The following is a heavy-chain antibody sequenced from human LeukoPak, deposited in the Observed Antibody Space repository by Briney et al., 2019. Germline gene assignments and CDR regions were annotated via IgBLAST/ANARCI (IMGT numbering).Heavy chain of an antibody. CDR2: ISWNSGSI. J-gene: IGHJ3*02. V-gene: IGHV3-9*01. CDR1: GFTFDDYA. CDR3: ATDISTSPDAFDI. Sequence: PGGSLRLSCAASGFTFDDYAMHWVRQAPGKGLEWVSGISWNSGSIGYADSVKGRFTVSRDNAKNSLYLQMNSLRAEDTALYYCATDISTSPDAFDIWGQGTMVTVSS.